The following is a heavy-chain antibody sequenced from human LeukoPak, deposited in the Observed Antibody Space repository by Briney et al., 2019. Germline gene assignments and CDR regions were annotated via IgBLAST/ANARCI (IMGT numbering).Heavy chain of an antibody. Sequence: GRSLRLSCAASGFTFSSYAMHWVRQAPGKGLEWVAVISYDGSNKYYADSVKGRFTISRDNSKDTLYLQMNSLRAEDTAVYYCAREFIAAAGAFDPWGQGTLVTVSS. CDR1: GFTFSSYA. CDR3: AREFIAAAGAFDP. J-gene: IGHJ5*02. D-gene: IGHD6-13*01. V-gene: IGHV3-30*04. CDR2: ISYDGSNK.